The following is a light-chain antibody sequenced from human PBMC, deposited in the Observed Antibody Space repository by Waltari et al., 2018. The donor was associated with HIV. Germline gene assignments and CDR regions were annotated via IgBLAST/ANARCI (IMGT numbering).Light chain of an antibody. CDR1: RSDIGFSKL. J-gene: IGLJ3*02. CDR3: SSYVNSDTLV. Sequence: QSALTQPASVSGSPGQSITFSCTGTRSDIGFSKLVPWYRQHPGRPPQLMIYGVDTRPLGVSDLVSASKSGNTASLTISTLQPEDDADYYCSSYVNSDTLVFGGGTKLTVL. V-gene: IGLV2-14*01. CDR2: GVD.